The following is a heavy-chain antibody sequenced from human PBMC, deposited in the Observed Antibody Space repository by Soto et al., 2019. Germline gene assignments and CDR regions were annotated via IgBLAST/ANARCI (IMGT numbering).Heavy chain of an antibody. V-gene: IGHV3-21*01. J-gene: IGHJ6*02. CDR1: GFTFSSYS. Sequence: PGGSLRLSCAASGFTFSSYSMNWVRQAPGKGLEWVSSISSSSSYIYYADSVKGRFTISRDNAKNSLYLQMNSLRAEDTAVYYCAREWERSSWSPDYYYYGMDVWGQGTTVTVS. CDR3: AREWERSSWSPDYYYYGMDV. CDR2: ISSSSSYI. D-gene: IGHD6-13*01.